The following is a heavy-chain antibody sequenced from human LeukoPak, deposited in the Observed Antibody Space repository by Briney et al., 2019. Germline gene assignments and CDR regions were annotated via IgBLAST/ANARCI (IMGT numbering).Heavy chain of an antibody. CDR1: GGSISSGDYY. Sequence: SETLSLTCTVSGGSISSGDYYWSWIRQPPGKGLEWIGYIYYSGSTNYNPSLKSRVTISVDTSKNQFSLKLSSVTAADTAVYYCAKGAGDPYYFDYWGQGTLVTVSS. V-gene: IGHV4-61*08. J-gene: IGHJ4*02. CDR2: IYYSGST. D-gene: IGHD4-17*01. CDR3: AKGAGDPYYFDY.